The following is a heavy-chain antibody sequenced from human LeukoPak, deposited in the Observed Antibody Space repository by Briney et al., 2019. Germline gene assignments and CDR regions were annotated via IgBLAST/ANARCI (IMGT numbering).Heavy chain of an antibody. CDR2: IWFDGTNK. D-gene: IGHD3-10*01. Sequence: PGGSLRLSCAASGLDFSNYGMHWVRQAPGKGLQWVSTIWFDGTNKYYADSVKGRFSISRDNSRHILSLQMNSLRADDSAVYYCAATRTGRDSYFFYYMDVWGKGTTVTVSS. CDR3: AATRTGRDSYFFYYMDV. CDR1: GLDFSNYG. V-gene: IGHV3-33*01. J-gene: IGHJ6*03.